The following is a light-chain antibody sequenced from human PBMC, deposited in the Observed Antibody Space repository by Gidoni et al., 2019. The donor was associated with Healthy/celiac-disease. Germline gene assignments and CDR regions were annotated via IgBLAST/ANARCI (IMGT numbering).Light chain of an antibody. CDR3: QQSYSTPRT. J-gene: IGKJ2*02. V-gene: IGKV1-39*01. CDR1: QSISSY. Sequence: IQMTQSPSSLSSSVGDRSTITCRASQSISSYLNWYQQKPGKAPKLLIYAASSLQSGVPARFSGSGSGTDFTLTISSLEPEDFATYYCQQSYSTPRTFXQXTKLEIK. CDR2: AAS.